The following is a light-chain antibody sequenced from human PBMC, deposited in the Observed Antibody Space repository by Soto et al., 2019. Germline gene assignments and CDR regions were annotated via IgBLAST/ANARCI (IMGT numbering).Light chain of an antibody. Sequence: IVMTQSPKSQAVSLGERATINCKSRQSVLYSSDNRNYLTWYQQKPGQPPKLLIYWASTRESGVPDRFSGSGSGTDFTLTISSLQAEDVAVYYCQQYYNIPKTFGQGTKVDIK. CDR1: QSVLYSSDNRNY. J-gene: IGKJ1*01. CDR2: WAS. V-gene: IGKV4-1*01. CDR3: QQYYNIPKT.